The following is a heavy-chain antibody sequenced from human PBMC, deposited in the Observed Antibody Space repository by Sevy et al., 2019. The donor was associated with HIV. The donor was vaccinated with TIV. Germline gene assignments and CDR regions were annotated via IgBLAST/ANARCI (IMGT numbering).Heavy chain of an antibody. V-gene: IGHV4-4*07. J-gene: IGHJ4*02. D-gene: IGHD3-22*01. CDR3: ARDREYYYYNSVDYSFDY. Sequence: SETLSLTCTVSGGAIRSYYWSWIRQSAGKGLEWLGRIHLSGTTNYNPSVMSRATMSLDASRTQFSLRLSSVTAADTAVYYCARDREYYYYNSVDYSFDYWGQGILVTVSS. CDR2: IHLSGTT. CDR1: GGAIRSYY.